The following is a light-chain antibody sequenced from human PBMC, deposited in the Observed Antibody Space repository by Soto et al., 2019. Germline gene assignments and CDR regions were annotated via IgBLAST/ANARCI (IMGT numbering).Light chain of an antibody. V-gene: IGKV1-5*03. CDR3: QHYNSFSRT. Sequence: DIQMTQSPSTLSASVGDRVAITCRASDNIVHWVAWYQQKPGKAPKLLIYKAANLADEVPSRFAGSGSGTDFTLTITSLQPDDFATYYCQHYNSFSRTFGQGTKVEV. CDR2: KAA. CDR1: DNIVHW. J-gene: IGKJ1*01.